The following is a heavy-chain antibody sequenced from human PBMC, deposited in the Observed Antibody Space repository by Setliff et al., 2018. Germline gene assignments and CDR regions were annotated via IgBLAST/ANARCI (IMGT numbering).Heavy chain of an antibody. Sequence: SVKVSCRASGYTFSNYGVTWVRQAPGQGLEWMGWVTVYNGNTKYAQNLQGRLTLTTDISTSTAYMELGSLTTDDTAVYYCARVESMVRGKNILRHFDYWGQGIQVTVSS. D-gene: IGHD3-10*01. CDR1: GYTFSNYG. J-gene: IGHJ4*02. CDR2: VTVYNGNT. CDR3: ARVESMVRGKNILRHFDY. V-gene: IGHV1-18*01.